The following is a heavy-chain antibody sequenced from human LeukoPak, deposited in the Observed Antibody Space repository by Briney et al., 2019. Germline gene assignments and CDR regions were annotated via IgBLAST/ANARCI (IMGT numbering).Heavy chain of an antibody. CDR1: GYTFDDYG. CDR2: INWNGGST. Sequence: GGSLRLSCAASGYTFDDYGMSWVRQAPGKGLEWVSGINWNGGSTGYADYVKGRFTISRDNAKNSLYLQMNSLRAEDTALYYCARGTAGVEFDYWGQGTLVTVSS. J-gene: IGHJ4*02. V-gene: IGHV3-20*04. CDR3: ARGTAGVEFDY. D-gene: IGHD3-10*01.